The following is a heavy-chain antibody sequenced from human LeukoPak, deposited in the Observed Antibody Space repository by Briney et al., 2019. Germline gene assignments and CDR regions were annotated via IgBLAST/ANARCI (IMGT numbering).Heavy chain of an antibody. V-gene: IGHV4-59*12. D-gene: IGHD5-18*01. CDR2: IYHSGST. J-gene: IGHJ4*02. CDR1: GGSISSYY. CDR3: ARVIGTAMVYFDY. Sequence: SSETLSLTCTVSGGSISSYYWSWIRQPPGKGLEWIGYIYHSGSTYYNPSLKSRVTISVDRSKNQFSLKLSSVTAADTAVYYCARVIGTAMVYFDYWGQGTLVTVSS.